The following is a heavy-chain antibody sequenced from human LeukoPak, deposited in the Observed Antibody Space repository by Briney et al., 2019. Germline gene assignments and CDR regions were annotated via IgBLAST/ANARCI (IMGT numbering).Heavy chain of an antibody. J-gene: IGHJ6*02. V-gene: IGHV1-69*13. Sequence: ASVKVSCKASGGTFSSYAISWVRQAPGQGLEWMGGIIPIFGTANYAQKFQGRVTITADESTSTAYMELSSLRSEDTAVYYCARDRRDYDILTGYYQDYYGMDVWGQGTTVTVSS. D-gene: IGHD3-9*01. CDR3: ARDRRDYDILTGYYQDYYGMDV. CDR1: GGTFSSYA. CDR2: IIPIFGTA.